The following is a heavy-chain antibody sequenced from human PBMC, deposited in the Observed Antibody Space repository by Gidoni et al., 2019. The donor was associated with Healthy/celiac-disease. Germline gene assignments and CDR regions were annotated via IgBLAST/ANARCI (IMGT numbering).Heavy chain of an antibody. CDR2: IYYSGST. D-gene: IGHD3-22*01. CDR3: ASTYYYDSSGSSYYYYGMDV. J-gene: IGHJ6*02. Sequence: QLQLQESGPGLVKPSETLSLTCTVSGCSISSSSYYWGWIRQPPGKGLEWIGSIYYSGSTYYNPSLKSRVTISVDTSKNQFSLKLSSVTAADTAVYYCASTYYYDSSGSSYYYYGMDVWGQGTTVTVSS. V-gene: IGHV4-39*01. CDR1: GCSISSSSYY.